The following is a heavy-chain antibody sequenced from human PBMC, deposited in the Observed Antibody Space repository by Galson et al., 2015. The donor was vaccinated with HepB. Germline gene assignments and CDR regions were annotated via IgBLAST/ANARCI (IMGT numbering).Heavy chain of an antibody. CDR2: INQDGSSK. V-gene: IGHV3-7*03. D-gene: IGHD3-10*01. CDR3: ARRISLVRGIITKPDYYYGMDV. J-gene: IGHJ6*02. Sequence: PGKGLEWVAHINQDGSSKYYVDSVKGRFTISRDNAKDSVYLQLDSLRAEDTAVYYCARRISLVRGIITKPDYYYGMDVWGQGTTVTVAS.